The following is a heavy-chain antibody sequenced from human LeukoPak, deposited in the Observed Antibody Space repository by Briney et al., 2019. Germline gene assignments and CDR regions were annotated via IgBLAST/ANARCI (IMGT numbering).Heavy chain of an antibody. Sequence: ASVKVSCKASGYTFTGYYMHWVRQAPGQGLEWMGWINPNSGGTNYAQKFQGRVTMTRDTSISTAYMELSRLRSDDTAVYYCAWGYSGYDFYYYYMDVWGKGTTVTVSS. CDR3: AWGYSGYDFYYYYMDV. V-gene: IGHV1-2*02. D-gene: IGHD5-12*01. CDR1: GYTFTGYY. J-gene: IGHJ6*03. CDR2: INPNSGGT.